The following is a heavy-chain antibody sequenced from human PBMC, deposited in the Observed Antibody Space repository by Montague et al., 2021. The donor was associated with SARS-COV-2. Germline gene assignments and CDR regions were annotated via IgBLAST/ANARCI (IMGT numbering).Heavy chain of an antibody. CDR1: GDSVSSNTVA. Sequence: CAISGDSVSSNTVAWNWFRQSPSRGLEWPGRTYYRSKWYNDYAVSMQSRVTINPDTSKNQFSLHVNSVTPEDTAVYYCARDSEYSMDYWGQGLLVTVSS. J-gene: IGHJ4*02. V-gene: IGHV6-1*01. CDR2: TYYRSKWYN. D-gene: IGHD6-6*01. CDR3: ARDSEYSMDY.